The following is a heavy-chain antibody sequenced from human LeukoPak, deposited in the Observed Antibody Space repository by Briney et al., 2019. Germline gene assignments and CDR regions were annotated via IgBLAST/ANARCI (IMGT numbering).Heavy chain of an antibody. CDR3: AREGEGYYNYYYMDV. D-gene: IGHD2-21*01. CDR2: VSYDGSKK. J-gene: IGHJ6*03. V-gene: IGHV3-30*01. Sequence: GRSLRLSCAASGFTFSSYAMHWVRQAPGKGLEWVAFVSYDGSKKYYADSVKGRSTISRDNSKNTLYLQMNSLRAEDTAVYYCAREGEGYYNYYYMDVWGKGTTVTDSS. CDR1: GFTFSSYA.